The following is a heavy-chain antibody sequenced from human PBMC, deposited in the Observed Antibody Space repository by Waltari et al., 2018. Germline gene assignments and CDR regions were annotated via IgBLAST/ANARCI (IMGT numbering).Heavy chain of an antibody. CDR2: IYTSGST. CDR1: GGSISSGSYY. D-gene: IGHD2-2*01. J-gene: IGHJ6*02. CDR3: ARREYCSSTSCYGYYYYGMDV. Sequence: QVQLQESGPGLVKPSQTLSLTCTVSGGSISSGSYYWSWIRQPAGKGLEWIGRIYTSGSTNYNPSRKSRVTIAVDTSKNQFSLKLSSVTAADTAVYYCARREYCSSTSCYGYYYYGMDVWGQGTTVTVSS. V-gene: IGHV4-61*02.